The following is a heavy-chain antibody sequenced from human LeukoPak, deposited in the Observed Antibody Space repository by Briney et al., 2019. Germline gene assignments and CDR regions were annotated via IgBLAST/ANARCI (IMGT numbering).Heavy chain of an antibody. Sequence: ASVKVSCRASGYTFTGYHIHWVRQAPGQGLEWMGRINPYSGDTNFAQKFQGRVTMTRDTSITTAYMDLSSLTPDDTAVYFCAKDQGSLTRSWYTGYWGQGTQVTVSS. V-gene: IGHV1-2*06. J-gene: IGHJ4*02. CDR2: INPYSGDT. CDR3: AKDQGSLTRSWYTGY. D-gene: IGHD6-13*01. CDR1: GYTFTGYH.